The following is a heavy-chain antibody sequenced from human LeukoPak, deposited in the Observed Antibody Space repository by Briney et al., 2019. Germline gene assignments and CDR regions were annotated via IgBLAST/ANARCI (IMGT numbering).Heavy chain of an antibody. CDR2: IIPIFGTA. Sequence: ASVKVSCKASGGTFSSYAISWVRQAPGQGLEWMGGIIPIFGTANYAQKFQGRVTMTRDTSASIVYMDLSSLRSDDTAVYYCAREDYGMDVWGQGTTVTVSS. CDR1: GGTFSSYA. V-gene: IGHV1-69*05. CDR3: AREDYGMDV. J-gene: IGHJ6*02.